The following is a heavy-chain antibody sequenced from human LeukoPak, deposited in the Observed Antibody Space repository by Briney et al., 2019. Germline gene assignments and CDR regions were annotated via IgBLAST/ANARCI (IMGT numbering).Heavy chain of an antibody. Sequence: GESLKISCRGSGYSFTSHWIAWVRQMPGKGLEWMGIIYPGDPDTRYSPSFQGQVTISADKSISIAYLQWSSLKASDTAIYYCARQAYCGGDCYFNYGMDVWGQGTTVTVSS. V-gene: IGHV5-51*01. D-gene: IGHD2-21*02. CDR1: GYSFTSHW. J-gene: IGHJ6*02. CDR2: IYPGDPDT. CDR3: ARQAYCGGDCYFNYGMDV.